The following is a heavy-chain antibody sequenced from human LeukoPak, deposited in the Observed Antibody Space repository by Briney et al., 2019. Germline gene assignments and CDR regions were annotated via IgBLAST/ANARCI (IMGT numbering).Heavy chain of an antibody. Sequence: SVKVSCKASGGTFSSYAISWVRQAPGQGLEWMGGIIPIFGTANYAQKFQGRVTITAGESTSTAYMELSSLRSEDTAVYYCARDLGNPGGGFDYWGQGTLVTVSS. J-gene: IGHJ4*02. CDR2: IIPIFGTA. D-gene: IGHD3-16*01. CDR1: GGTFSSYA. V-gene: IGHV1-69*01. CDR3: ARDLGNPGGGFDY.